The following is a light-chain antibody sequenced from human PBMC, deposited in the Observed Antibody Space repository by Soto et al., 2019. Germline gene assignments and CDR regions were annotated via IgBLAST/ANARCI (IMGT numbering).Light chain of an antibody. CDR2: GAS. CDR1: QSVSNY. J-gene: IGKJ4*01. V-gene: IGKV3-15*01. CDR3: QQYHNWPPLT. Sequence: EIVMTQSPATLSVSPGERATLSCRASQSVSNYLAWYQQKPGQAPRLLIYGASTRANGIPARFSGGGSETEFTLTISSLQSEDFAVYYCQQYHNWPPLTFGGGTKVEIK.